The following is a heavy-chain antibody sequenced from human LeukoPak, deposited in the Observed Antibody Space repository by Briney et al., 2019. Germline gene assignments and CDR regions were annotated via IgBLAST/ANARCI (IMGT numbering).Heavy chain of an antibody. CDR2: ISYDGSNK. Sequence: GGSLRPSYAASGFTFSSYAMHWVRQAPGKGLEWVAVISYDGSNKYHADSVKGRFTISRDNSKNTLSLQMNSLRAEDTAVYYCARDEGADDIAAATLFDYWGQGTLVTVSS. CDR1: GFTFSSYA. V-gene: IGHV3-30-3*01. CDR3: ARDEGADDIAAATLFDY. J-gene: IGHJ4*02. D-gene: IGHD6-13*01.